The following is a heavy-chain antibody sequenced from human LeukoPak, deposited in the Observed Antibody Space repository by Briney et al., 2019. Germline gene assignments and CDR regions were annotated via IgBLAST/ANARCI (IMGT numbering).Heavy chain of an antibody. D-gene: IGHD6-19*01. Sequence: GGSLRLSCAGSGFSFSSDGMHWVREAPGKGLEGRAFIRADGSNKDYADSGKGRFTISRDNSKNTLYLQMNRLRDEDTALYYSARILHSAWGALGYWGQGPLVPVSS. CDR1: GFSFSSDG. CDR2: IRADGSNK. CDR3: ARILHSAWGALGY. V-gene: IGHV3-30*02. J-gene: IGHJ4*02.